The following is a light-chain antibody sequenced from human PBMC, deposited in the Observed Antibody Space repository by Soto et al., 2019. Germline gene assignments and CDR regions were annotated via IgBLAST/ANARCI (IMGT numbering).Light chain of an antibody. Sequence: SSELTQPPSVSVSPGQTASITCSGDKLGDKYACWYQQKPGQSPVLVIYQDSKRPSGIPERFSGSNSGNTATLTISGTQAMDEADYYCQAWDSSTRVVFGGGTKVTVL. CDR3: QAWDSSTRVV. J-gene: IGLJ2*01. V-gene: IGLV3-1*01. CDR2: QDS. CDR1: KLGDKY.